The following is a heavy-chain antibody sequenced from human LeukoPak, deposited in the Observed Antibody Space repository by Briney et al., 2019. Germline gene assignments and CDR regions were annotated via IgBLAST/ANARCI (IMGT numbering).Heavy chain of an antibody. V-gene: IGHV3-21*01. CDR1: GFTFSTYT. D-gene: IGHD3-16*01. J-gene: IGHJ6*02. CDR2: ISSSSTYI. Sequence: GGSLRLSCAASGFTFSTYTMNWVRQAPGKGLKWVSSISSSSTYIYFADSLKGRFTISRDNAKTSLYLRMNSVRAEDTAVYYCARFGVAYGVDVWGQGTTVTVSS. CDR3: ARFGVAYGVDV.